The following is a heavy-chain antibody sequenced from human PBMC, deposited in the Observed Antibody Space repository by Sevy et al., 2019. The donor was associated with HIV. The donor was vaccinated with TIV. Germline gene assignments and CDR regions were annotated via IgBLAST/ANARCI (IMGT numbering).Heavy chain of an antibody. V-gene: IGHV3-21*01. D-gene: IGHD3-10*01. J-gene: IGHJ6*02. CDR3: ARETSSFGAGIYYGMDV. CDR2: ISSISNYI. CDR1: GFTFSDYN. Sequence: GGSLRLSCAASGFTFSDYNMNWVRQAPGKGLEWVSSISSISNYIYYADSVKGRFTISRDNAKNSLYLQMNSLRAEDTAVYYCARETSSFGAGIYYGMDVWGQGTTVTVSS.